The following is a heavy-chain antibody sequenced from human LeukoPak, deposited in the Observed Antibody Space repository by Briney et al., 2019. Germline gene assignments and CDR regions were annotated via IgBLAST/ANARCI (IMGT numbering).Heavy chain of an antibody. J-gene: IGHJ6*02. V-gene: IGHV4-34*01. Sequence: PSETLSLTCAVYGGSFSGYYWSWIRQPPGKGLEWIGEINHSGSTNYNPSLKSRVTLSVDTSKNQFSLKLSSVTAADTAVYYCARGRIVYCSSTSCFYGMDVWGQGTTVTVSS. CDR3: ARGRIVYCSSTSCFYGMDV. CDR2: INHSGST. D-gene: IGHD2-2*01. CDR1: GGSFSGYY.